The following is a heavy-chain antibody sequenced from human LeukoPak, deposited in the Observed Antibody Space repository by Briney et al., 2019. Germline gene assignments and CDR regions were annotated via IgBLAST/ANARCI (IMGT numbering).Heavy chain of an antibody. CDR1: GFTFSSYA. CDR2: ISGSGGST. V-gene: IGHV3-23*01. Sequence: GGSLRLSCAASGFTFSSYAMSWVRQAPGKGLEWVSAISGSGGSTYYADSVKGRFTISRDNSKNTLYLQMNSLRAEDTAVYYCARSDIVVVPAAIDVWGQGTLVTVSS. J-gene: IGHJ4*02. CDR3: ARSDIVVVPAAIDV. D-gene: IGHD2-2*01.